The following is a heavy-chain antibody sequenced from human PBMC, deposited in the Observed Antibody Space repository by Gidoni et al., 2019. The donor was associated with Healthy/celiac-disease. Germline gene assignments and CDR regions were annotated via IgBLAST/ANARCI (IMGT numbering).Heavy chain of an antibody. D-gene: IGHD6-13*01. V-gene: IGHV4-61*02. CDR3: AGLSWELDY. J-gene: IGHJ4*02. CDR2: IYTSGST. Sequence: QVQLQESGPGLVKPSQTLSLTCTVSGGSISSGSYYWSWIRQPAGKGLEWIGRIYTSGSTNYNPSLKSRVTISVDTSKNQFSLKLSSGTAADTAVYYCAGLSWELDYWGQGTLVTVSS. CDR1: GGSISSGSYY.